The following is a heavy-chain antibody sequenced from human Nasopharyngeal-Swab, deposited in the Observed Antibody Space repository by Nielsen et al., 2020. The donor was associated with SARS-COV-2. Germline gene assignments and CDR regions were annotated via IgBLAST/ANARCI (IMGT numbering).Heavy chain of an antibody. J-gene: IGHJ4*02. CDR1: GFTFSTYW. CDR3: TRSFGGASEY. D-gene: IGHD3-16*01. CDR2: PNTDGSST. Sequence: GESLKISCAASGFTFSTYWMHWVRQAPGKGLVWVSRPNTDGSSTDYADSVKGRFTISRDNAKNTLYLQMNSLRAEDTAVYYCTRSFGGASEYWGQGTLVTVSS. V-gene: IGHV3-74*01.